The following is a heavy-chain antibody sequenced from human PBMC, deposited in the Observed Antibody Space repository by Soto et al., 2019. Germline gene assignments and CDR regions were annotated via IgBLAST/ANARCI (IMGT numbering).Heavy chain of an antibody. V-gene: IGHV3-33*01. J-gene: IGHJ4*02. D-gene: IGHD2-8*02. CDR2: IWYDGSNK. Sequence: GGSLRLSCAASGFTFSSYGMHWVRQAPGKGLEWVAVIWYDGSNKYYADSVKGRFTISRDNSKNTLYLQMNSLRAEDTAVYYCARDRSPAGGFPIDYWGQGTLVTVSS. CDR1: GFTFSSYG. CDR3: ARDRSPAGGFPIDY.